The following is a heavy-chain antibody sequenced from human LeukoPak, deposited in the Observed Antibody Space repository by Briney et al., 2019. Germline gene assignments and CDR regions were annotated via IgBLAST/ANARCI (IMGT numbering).Heavy chain of an antibody. CDR1: GGSISSYY. Sequence: PSETLSLTCTVSGGSISSYYWSWIRQPPGKGLEWIGYIYYSGSTNYNPSLKSRVTISVDTSKNQFSLKLSSVTAADTAVYYCARDKRSITMIVVVSWFDPWGQGTLVTVSS. CDR2: IYYSGST. V-gene: IGHV4-59*12. J-gene: IGHJ5*02. CDR3: ARDKRSITMIVVVSWFDP. D-gene: IGHD3-22*01.